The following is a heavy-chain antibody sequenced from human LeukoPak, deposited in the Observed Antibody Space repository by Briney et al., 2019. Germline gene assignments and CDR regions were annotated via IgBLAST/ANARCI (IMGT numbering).Heavy chain of an antibody. CDR2: ISAYNGNT. Sequence: ASVKVSCKASGYTFTSYGIRWVRQAPGQGLEWMGWISAYNGNTNYAQKLQGRVTMTTDTSTSTAYMELRSLRSDDTAVYYCARDSVPLYYYDSSGNYPLFDPWGQGTLVTVSS. V-gene: IGHV1-18*01. D-gene: IGHD3-22*01. CDR3: ARDSVPLYYYDSSGNYPLFDP. CDR1: GYTFTSYG. J-gene: IGHJ5*02.